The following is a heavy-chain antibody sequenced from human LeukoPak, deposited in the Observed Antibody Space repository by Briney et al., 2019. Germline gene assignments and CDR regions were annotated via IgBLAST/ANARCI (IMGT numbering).Heavy chain of an antibody. Sequence: SQTLSLTCTVSGGSISSADYYWSWIRQHPGKGLEWIGEINHSGSTNYNPSLKSRVTISVDTSKNQFSLKLSSVTAADTAVYYCAREAQNCSGGSCYSDFDYWGQGTLVTVSS. CDR2: INHSGST. D-gene: IGHD2-15*01. V-gene: IGHV4-31*03. J-gene: IGHJ4*02. CDR3: AREAQNCSGGSCYSDFDY. CDR1: GGSISSADYY.